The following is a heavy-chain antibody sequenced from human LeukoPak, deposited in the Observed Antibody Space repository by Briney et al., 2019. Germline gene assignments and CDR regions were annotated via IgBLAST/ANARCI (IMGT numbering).Heavy chain of an antibody. J-gene: IGHJ4*02. CDR3: AKGCGGTCYSDFDY. CDR1: GFTFSSYA. V-gene: IGHV3-23*01. CDR2: ISGSGGST. Sequence: GRSLRLSCAASGFTFSSYAMHWVRQAPGKGLEWVSTISGSGGSTYYADSVKGRFTISRDSSKNTLYLQMNSLRADDTAVYYCAKGCGGTCYSDFDYWGQGTLVTVSS. D-gene: IGHD2-21*02.